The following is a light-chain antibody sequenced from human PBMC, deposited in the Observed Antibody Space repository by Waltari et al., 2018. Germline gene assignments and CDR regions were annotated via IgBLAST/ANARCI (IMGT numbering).Light chain of an antibody. V-gene: IGLV1-47*01. CDR1: SSNIGSNY. Sequence: QSVLTQPPSASGTPGQRVTISCSGSSSNIGSNYVYWSQPLPGTAPKLLIYTSDQRPSGVPDRFSGSKSGTSASLAISGLRSEDEADYYCAAWDDSLSGRVFGGGTKLTVL. J-gene: IGLJ3*02. CDR3: AAWDDSLSGRV. CDR2: TSD.